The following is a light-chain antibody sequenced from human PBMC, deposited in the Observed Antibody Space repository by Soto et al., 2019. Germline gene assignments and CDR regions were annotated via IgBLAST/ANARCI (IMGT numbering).Light chain of an antibody. CDR1: SSDVGAYNY. Sequence: QSVLTQPRSVSGSPGQSVTISCTGTSSDVGAYNYVSWYQQHPGKAPKLMTYDVSKRPSGAPDRFSGSKSGNTASLTISGLQAEDEADYYCCSYAGSSTFLYVFGTGTKVTVL. CDR2: DVS. J-gene: IGLJ1*01. V-gene: IGLV2-11*01. CDR3: CSYAGSSTFLYV.